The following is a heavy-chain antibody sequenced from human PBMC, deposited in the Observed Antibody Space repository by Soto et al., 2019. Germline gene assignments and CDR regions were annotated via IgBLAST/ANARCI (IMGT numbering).Heavy chain of an antibody. V-gene: IGHV3-48*03. CDR1: GFTFSSYE. Sequence: GGSLRLSCAASGFTFSSYEMNWVRQAPGKGLEWVSYISSSGSTIYYADSVKGRFTISRDNAKNSLYLQMNSLRAEDTAVYYCARDDDSSGYYADAFDIWGQGAMVTVSS. CDR3: ARDDDSSGYYADAFDI. CDR2: ISSSGSTI. J-gene: IGHJ3*02. D-gene: IGHD3-22*01.